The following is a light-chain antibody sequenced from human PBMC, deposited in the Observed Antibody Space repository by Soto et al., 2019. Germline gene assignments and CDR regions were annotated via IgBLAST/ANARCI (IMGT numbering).Light chain of an antibody. CDR2: KAS. CDR3: QQYAIYPIT. Sequence: DIQMTQSPSTLSASVGDRVTITCRASQNINSWLAWYQQKPGKAPKLLIYKASSLESGVPSRFSGSGSGTEFTLTISSLHPDDFAAYYCQQYAIYPITFGQGTRLEIK. J-gene: IGKJ5*01. CDR1: QNINSW. V-gene: IGKV1-5*03.